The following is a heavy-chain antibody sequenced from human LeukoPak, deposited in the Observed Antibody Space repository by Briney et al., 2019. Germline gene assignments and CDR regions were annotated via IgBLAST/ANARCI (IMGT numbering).Heavy chain of an antibody. CDR1: GFTFSSYG. D-gene: IGHD3-10*01. V-gene: IGHV3-30*02. J-gene: IGHJ5*02. Sequence: GGSLRLSCAASGFTFSSYGMHWVRQAPGKGLEWVAFIRYDGSNKYYADSVKGRFTISRDNSKNTLYLQMNSLRAEDTAVYYCARDITMVRGVIFRWFDPWGQGTLVTVSS. CDR3: ARDITMVRGVIFRWFDP. CDR2: IRYDGSNK.